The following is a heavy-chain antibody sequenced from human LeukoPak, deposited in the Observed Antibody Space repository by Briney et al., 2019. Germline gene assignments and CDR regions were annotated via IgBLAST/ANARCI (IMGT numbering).Heavy chain of an antibody. D-gene: IGHD3-22*01. CDR2: ISSSGSTI. J-gene: IGHJ4*02. Sequence: PGGSLRLSCAASGFTFSDYYMSWIRQASGKGLEWVSYISSSGSTIYYADSVKGRFTISRDNAKNSLYLQMNSLRAEDTAVYYCARGSVRGLLLPSGYFDYWGQGTLVTVSS. CDR1: GFTFSDYY. V-gene: IGHV3-11*04. CDR3: ARGSVRGLLLPSGYFDY.